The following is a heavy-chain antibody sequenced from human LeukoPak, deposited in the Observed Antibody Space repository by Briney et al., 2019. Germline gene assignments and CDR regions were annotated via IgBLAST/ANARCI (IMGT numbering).Heavy chain of an antibody. J-gene: IGHJ4*02. D-gene: IGHD3-22*01. CDR1: GFTFSSYG. Sequence: PGRSLRLFCAASGFTFSSYGMHWVRQAPGKGLEWVAVISYDGSNKYYADSVKGRFTISRDNSKNTLYLQMNSLRAEDTAVYYCAKDRYYYDSSGSIYFDYWGQGTLVTVSS. CDR2: ISYDGSNK. CDR3: AKDRYYYDSSGSIYFDY. V-gene: IGHV3-30*18.